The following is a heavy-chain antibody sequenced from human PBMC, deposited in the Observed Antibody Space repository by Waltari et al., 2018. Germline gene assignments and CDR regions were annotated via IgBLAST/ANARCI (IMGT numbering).Heavy chain of an antibody. CDR3: ARRGTRDWFDP. J-gene: IGHJ5*02. CDR2: IDPSDSYT. CDR1: GYSFTRYW. Sequence: EVQLVQSGAEVKKPGESLRISCKGSGYSFTRYWITWVRQMPGKGLGWMGRIDPSDSYTTCSPSFHGHGTISADKSISTAYLQWSSLKASDTAMYYCARRGTRDWFDPWGQGTLVTVSS. V-gene: IGHV5-10-1*03.